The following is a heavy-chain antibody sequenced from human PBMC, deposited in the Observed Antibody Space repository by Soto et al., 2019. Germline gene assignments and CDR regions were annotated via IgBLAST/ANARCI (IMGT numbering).Heavy chain of an antibody. D-gene: IGHD2-2*01. Sequence: QVQLQESGPGLVKPSQTLSLTCTVSGGSISSGGYYWSWIRQHPGKGLEWIGDIYYSGSTYYNPSRKSRVTISVDTSKNQFSLKLSSVTAADTAVYYCARVRDIVVVPAAMRHAFDIWGQGTMVTVSS. CDR3: ARVRDIVVVPAAMRHAFDI. CDR1: GGSISSGGYY. CDR2: IYYSGST. J-gene: IGHJ3*02. V-gene: IGHV4-31*03.